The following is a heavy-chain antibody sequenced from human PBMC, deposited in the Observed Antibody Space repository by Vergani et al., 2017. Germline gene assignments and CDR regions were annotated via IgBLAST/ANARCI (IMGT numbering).Heavy chain of an antibody. D-gene: IGHD3-10*01. CDR2: IIPVISRT. Sequence: QVQVVQSGAEVKKPGSSVKVSCKASGGTFSSNTVSWVRQAPGQGLEWMGRIIPVISRTDYAQKFQGRVTFAADKFATTVHMELSRLTSEDTAVYYCAREKWGGYYGSGSWGHGMDVWGRGTTVTVSS. CDR1: GGTFSSNT. J-gene: IGHJ6*02. CDR3: AREKWGGYYGSGSWGHGMDV. V-gene: IGHV1-69*08.